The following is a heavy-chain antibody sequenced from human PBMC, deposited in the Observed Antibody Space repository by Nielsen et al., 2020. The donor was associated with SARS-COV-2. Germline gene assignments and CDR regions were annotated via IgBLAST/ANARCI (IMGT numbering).Heavy chain of an antibody. Sequence: LRLSCAISGDSVSSSSAAWNWIRQSPSRGLEWLGRTYYRSKWYNDYAVSVKSRITINPDTSKNQFSLHLNSVTPEDTAVYYCARARGAYGDYYYYYYTDVWGKGTAVTVSS. CDR3: ARARGAYGDYYYYYYTDV. CDR1: GDSVSSSSAA. D-gene: IGHD4-17*01. J-gene: IGHJ6*03. V-gene: IGHV6-1*01. CDR2: TYYRSKWYN.